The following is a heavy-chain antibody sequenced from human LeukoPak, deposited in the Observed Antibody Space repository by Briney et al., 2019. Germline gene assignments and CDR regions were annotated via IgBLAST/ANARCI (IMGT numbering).Heavy chain of an antibody. J-gene: IGHJ4*02. CDR2: IHDSGNT. D-gene: IGHD3-9*01. V-gene: IGHV3-53*01. CDR1: GFTVSIKY. Sequence: GGSLTLFWAPSGFTVSIKYMTWARHPRGGGLEWVSIIHDSGNTYYADSVKGRFTVTRDNSRNTVSLEMNSLRVDDTAVYYCVSHSDPLTGYSFDYWGQGTLVTVSS. CDR3: VSHSDPLTGYSFDY.